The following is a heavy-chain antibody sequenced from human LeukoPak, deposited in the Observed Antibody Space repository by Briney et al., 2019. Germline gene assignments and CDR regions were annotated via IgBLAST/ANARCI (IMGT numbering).Heavy chain of an antibody. V-gene: IGHV1-2*02. D-gene: IGHD3-22*01. CDR3: ARMYYYDSSGQENWFDP. Sequence: SVKVSCKASGYTFTGYYMHWVRQAPGQGLEWMGWINPNSGGTNYAQKFQGRVTMTRDTSISTAYMELSRLRSDDTAVYYCARMYYYDSSGQENWFDPWGQGTLVTVSS. CDR2: INPNSGGT. J-gene: IGHJ5*02. CDR1: GYTFTGYY.